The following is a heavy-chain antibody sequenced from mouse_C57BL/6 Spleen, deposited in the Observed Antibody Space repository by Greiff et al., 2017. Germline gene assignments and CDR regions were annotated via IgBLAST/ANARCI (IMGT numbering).Heavy chain of an antibody. D-gene: IGHD1-1*01. V-gene: IGHV1-9*01. CDR3: ARSSTTVVVWPYAMDY. J-gene: IGHJ4*01. Sequence: QVQLQQSGAELMKPGASVKLSCKATGYTFTGYWIEWVKQRPGHGLEWIGEILPGSGSTNYNEKFKGKATSTADKSSNTAYMQLSSLTTEDSAIYNCARSSTTVVVWPYAMDYWGQGTSVTVSS. CDR2: ILPGSGST. CDR1: GYTFTGYW.